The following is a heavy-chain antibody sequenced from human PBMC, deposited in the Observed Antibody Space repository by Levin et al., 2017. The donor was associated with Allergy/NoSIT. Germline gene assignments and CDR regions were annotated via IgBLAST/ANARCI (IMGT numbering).Heavy chain of an antibody. CDR3: ARDQSSSWTNWFDP. J-gene: IGHJ5*02. Sequence: SETLSLTCTVSGGSISSGTYYWSWIRQHPGKGLEWIGYIYYSGSTYYNPSLKSRVTISVDTSKNQFSLKLSSVTAADTAVYYCARDQSSSWTNWFDPWGQGTLVTVSS. CDR2: IYYSGST. CDR1: GGSISSGTYY. V-gene: IGHV4-31*03. D-gene: IGHD6-13*01.